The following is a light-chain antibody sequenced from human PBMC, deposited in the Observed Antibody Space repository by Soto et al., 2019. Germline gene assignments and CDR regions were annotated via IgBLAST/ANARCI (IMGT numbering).Light chain of an antibody. CDR1: SSDVGGYNY. J-gene: IGLJ3*02. Sequence: QSALTQPASVSGSPGQSITISCTGTSSDVGGYNYVSWYQQHPGKDPKLMIYEVSNWPSGVSNRFSGSKSGNTASLTISGLQAEDEADYYCSSFTSANTWLFGGGTQLTVL. V-gene: IGLV2-14*01. CDR3: SSFTSANTWL. CDR2: EVS.